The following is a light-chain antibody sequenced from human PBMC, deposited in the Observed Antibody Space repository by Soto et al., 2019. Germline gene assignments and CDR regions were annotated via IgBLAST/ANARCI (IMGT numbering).Light chain of an antibody. CDR2: DAI. Sequence: DKLMSQSPATLSVSLGERVTLSCSASQNIHNHMSWFLQKPGQTPRLLIYDAIIRAPDVPARFSGSWSGTEFTLTINSLQSEDFAVYYCQQYNNWPPITFGQGTRLEIK. V-gene: IGKV3-15*01. CDR3: QQYNNWPPIT. J-gene: IGKJ5*01. CDR1: QNIHNH.